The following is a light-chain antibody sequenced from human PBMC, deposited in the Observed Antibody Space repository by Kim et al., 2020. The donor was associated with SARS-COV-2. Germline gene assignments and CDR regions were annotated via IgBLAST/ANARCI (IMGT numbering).Light chain of an antibody. V-gene: IGLV3-1*01. CDR1: KLGDKY. J-gene: IGLJ2*01. Sequence: SVSPGQTASITCSGDKLGDKYGCWYQQKPGQSPVLVIYQDSKRPSGIPERFSGSNSGNTATLTISGAQAMDEADYYCQAWDSGTVVFGGGTQLTVL. CDR3: QAWDSGTVV. CDR2: QDS.